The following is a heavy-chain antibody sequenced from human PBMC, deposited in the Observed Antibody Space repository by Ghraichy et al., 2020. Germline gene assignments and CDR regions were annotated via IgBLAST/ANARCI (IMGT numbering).Heavy chain of an antibody. D-gene: IGHD4-17*01. CDR1: GFRFSTFR. Sequence: LSLTCAASGFRFSTFRMHWVCQSPGKGLEWLAVTSYDGTESHYADSVKGRFTISRDNSKNTLYLEMNSLRNEDTAVYYCARDLAVYTVKGQDYWGQGTRVTVSS. CDR3: ARDLAVYTVKGQDY. J-gene: IGHJ4*02. V-gene: IGHV3-30*04. CDR2: TSYDGTES.